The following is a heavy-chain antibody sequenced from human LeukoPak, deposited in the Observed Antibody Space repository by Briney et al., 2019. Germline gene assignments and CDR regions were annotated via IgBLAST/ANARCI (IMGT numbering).Heavy chain of an antibody. CDR1: GGSISSSTYY. Sequence: PSETLSLTCTVSGGSISSSTYYWGWIRQPPGKGLEWIGSIYYSGSTYYNPSLKSRVTISVDTSKNQFSLKLSSVTAADTAVYYCAGSLKYYYYYYGMDVWGQGTTVTVSS. CDR2: IYYSGST. V-gene: IGHV4-39*07. D-gene: IGHD3-10*01. J-gene: IGHJ6*02. CDR3: AGSLKYYYYYYGMDV.